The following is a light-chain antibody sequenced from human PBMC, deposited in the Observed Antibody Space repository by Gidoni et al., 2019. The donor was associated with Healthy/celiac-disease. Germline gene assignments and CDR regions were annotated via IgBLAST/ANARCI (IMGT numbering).Light chain of an antibody. CDR3: SSYAGSKNSVV. CDR2: EVS. Sequence: QSALTQPPSASGSPGQSVTISCTGTSSDVGGYNYVSWYQQHPGKAPKLMIYEVSKRPSGVPVRCSGSRPGNTAPRTVSGLQAEDEADYYCSSYAGSKNSVVFGGGTKLTVL. J-gene: IGLJ2*01. V-gene: IGLV2-8*01. CDR1: SSDVGGYNY.